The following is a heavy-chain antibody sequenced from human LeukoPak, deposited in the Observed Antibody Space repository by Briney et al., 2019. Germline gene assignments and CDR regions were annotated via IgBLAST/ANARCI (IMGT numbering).Heavy chain of an antibody. Sequence: GESLKISCQASGYSFASYWIGWVRQMSGKGLEWMAIIHPNDDSSIYSPSFEGQVTISADKSINTAYLEWSTLKASDTAIYYCARHNNWAFDYWDRGTLLTVSS. J-gene: IGHJ4*02. V-gene: IGHV5-51*01. CDR1: GYSFASYW. CDR3: ARHNNWAFDY. D-gene: IGHD2/OR15-2a*01. CDR2: IHPNDDSS.